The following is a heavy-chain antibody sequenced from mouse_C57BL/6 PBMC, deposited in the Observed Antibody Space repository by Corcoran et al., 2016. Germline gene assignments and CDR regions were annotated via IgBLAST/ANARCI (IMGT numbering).Heavy chain of an antibody. CDR1: GYTFTTYG. V-gene: IGHV9-3*01. Sequence: QIQLVQSGPELKKPGETVKISCKASGYTFTTYGMSWVKQAPGKGLKWMGWINTYSGVPTYADDFKGRFAFSLETSASTAYLQINNLKNEDTATYFCARSGDTGFAYWGQGTLVTVSA. J-gene: IGHJ3*01. CDR2: INTYSGVP. D-gene: IGHD3-3*01. CDR3: ARSGDTGFAY.